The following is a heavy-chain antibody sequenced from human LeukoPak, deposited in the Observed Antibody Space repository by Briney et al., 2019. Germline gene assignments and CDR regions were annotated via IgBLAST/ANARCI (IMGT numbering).Heavy chain of an antibody. D-gene: IGHD3-10*01. CDR2: IYHSGST. CDR3: ARGVVPYYYGSGNLNPPDY. Sequence: PSQTLSLTCAVSGGSISSCGYSWSWIRQPPGKGLEWIGYIYHSGSTYYNPSLKSRVTISVDRAKNQFSLRLSSVTAADTAVYYCARGVVPYYYGSGNLNPPDYWGQGTLVTVSS. V-gene: IGHV4-30-2*01. CDR1: GGSISSCGYS. J-gene: IGHJ4*02.